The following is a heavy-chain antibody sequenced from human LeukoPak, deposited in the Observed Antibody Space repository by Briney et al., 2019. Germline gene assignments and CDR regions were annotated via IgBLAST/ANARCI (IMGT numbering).Heavy chain of an antibody. CDR2: ITSSSSTM. CDR3: ARERVLLYHEAFDI. CDR1: GFTFSTYS. J-gene: IGHJ3*02. Sequence: GGSLRLSCAASGFTFSTYSMNWVRQAPGKGLEWVSCITSSSSTMFYADSVKGRFTISRDNAENSMYLQMNSLRAEDTAVYYCARERVLLYHEAFDIWGQGTMVTVSS. V-gene: IGHV3-48*01. D-gene: IGHD2-8*01.